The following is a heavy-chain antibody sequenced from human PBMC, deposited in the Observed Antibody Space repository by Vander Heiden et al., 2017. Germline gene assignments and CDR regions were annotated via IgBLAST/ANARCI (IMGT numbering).Heavy chain of an antibody. J-gene: IGHJ4*02. D-gene: IGHD3-22*01. CDR3: AREGDDSSGYYPDPDY. Sequence: QVQLVESGGGVVQPGRSLRLSCAASGFTFSSYGMHWVRQAPGKGLEWVAVIWYDGSNKYYADSVKGRFTISRDNSKNTLDLQMNSLRAEDTAVYYCAREGDDSSGYYPDPDYWGQGTLVTVSS. CDR2: IWYDGSNK. V-gene: IGHV3-33*01. CDR1: GFTFSSYG.